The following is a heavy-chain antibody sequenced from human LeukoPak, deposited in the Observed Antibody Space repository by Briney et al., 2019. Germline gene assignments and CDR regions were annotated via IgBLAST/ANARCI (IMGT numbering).Heavy chain of an antibody. D-gene: IGHD3/OR15-3a*01. CDR1: GFMFNVYW. CDR3: ARVRYSYGFWDD. Sequence: GGSLRLSCAPSGFMFNVYWMSWVRQAPGKGPEWVANIKYDGSETYYVDSVKGRFTISRDNATNSVYFQMNSLRVEETAVYYCARVRYSYGFWDDWGQGTLVAVSS. J-gene: IGHJ4*02. V-gene: IGHV3-7*01. CDR2: IKYDGSET.